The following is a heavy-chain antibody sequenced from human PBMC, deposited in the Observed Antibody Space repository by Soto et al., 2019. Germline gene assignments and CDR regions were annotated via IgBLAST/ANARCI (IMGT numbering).Heavy chain of an antibody. CDR3: SIGPYVLRVTQIYYYYGMDV. J-gene: IGHJ6*02. V-gene: IGHV1-69*13. Sequence: ASVKVSCKASGGTFSSYAISWVRQAPGQGLEWMGGIIPIFGTVNYAQKFQGRVTITADESTSTAYMELSSLRSEDTVVYYFSIGPYVLRVTQIYYYYGMDVWGQGTTVTVSS. CDR2: IIPIFGTV. CDR1: GGTFSSYA. D-gene: IGHD4-17*01.